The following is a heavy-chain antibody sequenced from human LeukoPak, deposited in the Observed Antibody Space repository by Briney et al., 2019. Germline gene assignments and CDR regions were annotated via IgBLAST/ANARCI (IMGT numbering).Heavy chain of an antibody. V-gene: IGHV3-15*01. CDR3: TTVSIVVVPAAIG. D-gene: IGHD2-2*02. CDR1: GFTFSNAW. Sequence: GGSLRLSCAASGFTFSNAWMSWVRQAPGKGLEWVGRIKSKTDGGTTDYAAPVKGRFTISRDDSKNTLYLQMNSLKTEDTAVYYCTTVSIVVVPAAIGWGQGTLVTVSS. CDR2: IKSKTDGGTT. J-gene: IGHJ4*02.